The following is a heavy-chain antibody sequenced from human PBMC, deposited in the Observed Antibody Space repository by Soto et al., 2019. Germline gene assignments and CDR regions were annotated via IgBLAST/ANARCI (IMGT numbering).Heavy chain of an antibody. CDR3: AREGTMVAKPYNWFDP. V-gene: IGHV1-3*01. CDR1: GYTFTSYA. Sequence: ASVKVSCKASGYTFTSYAMHWVRQAPGQRLEWMGWINAGNGNTKYSQKFQGRVTITRDTSASTAYMELSSLRSEDTAVYYCAREGTMVAKPYNWFDPWGQGNLVTVSS. CDR2: INAGNGNT. J-gene: IGHJ5*02. D-gene: IGHD2-15*01.